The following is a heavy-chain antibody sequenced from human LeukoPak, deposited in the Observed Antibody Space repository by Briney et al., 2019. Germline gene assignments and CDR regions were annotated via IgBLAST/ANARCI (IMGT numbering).Heavy chain of an antibody. CDR3: AKDLSSSWNYFDY. CDR2: ISGSGGST. Sequence: GGSLRLYCAASGFTFSSYAMNWVRQAPGKGLEWVSGISGSGGSTYYADSVKGRVTISRDNSKNTLYLQMNSLRAEDTAVYYCAKDLSSSWNYFDYWGQGTLVTVSS. J-gene: IGHJ4*02. CDR1: GFTFSSYA. V-gene: IGHV3-23*01. D-gene: IGHD6-13*01.